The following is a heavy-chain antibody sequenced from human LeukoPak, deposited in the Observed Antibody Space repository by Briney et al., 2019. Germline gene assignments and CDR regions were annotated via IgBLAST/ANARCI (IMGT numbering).Heavy chain of an antibody. V-gene: IGHV4-34*01. Sequence: SETLSLTCAVYDGSFSGYYWSWIRQPPGKGLEWIGEINHSGSTNYNPSLKSRVTISVDTSKNQFSLKLSSVTAADTAVYYCARGLCSSTSCYGSMTTYYFDYWGQGTLVTVSS. D-gene: IGHD2-2*01. CDR2: INHSGST. CDR3: ARGLCSSTSCYGSMTTYYFDY. CDR1: DGSFSGYY. J-gene: IGHJ4*02.